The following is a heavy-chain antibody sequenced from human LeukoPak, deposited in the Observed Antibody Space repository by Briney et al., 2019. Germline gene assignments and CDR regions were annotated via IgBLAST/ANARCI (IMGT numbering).Heavy chain of an antibody. CDR1: GFTFSDYN. CDR2: ISSSGSTI. Sequence: GGSLRLSCAASGFTFSDYNMIWIRQAPGKGLEWVSYISSSGSTIYYADSVKGRFTISRDNAKNSLYLPMNSLRAEDTAVYYCARVQVQYSYGLVVYNCFDPWGQGTLVTVSS. CDR3: ARVQVQYSYGLVVYNCFDP. J-gene: IGHJ5*02. D-gene: IGHD5-18*01. V-gene: IGHV3-11*01.